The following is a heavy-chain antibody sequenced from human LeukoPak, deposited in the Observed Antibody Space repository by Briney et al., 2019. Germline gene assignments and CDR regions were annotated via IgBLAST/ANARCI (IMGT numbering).Heavy chain of an antibody. Sequence: GGSLRLSCAASGFTFSSYSMNWVRQAPGKGLEWVSSISSSSSYIYYADSVKGRFTISRDNAKNSLYLQMNSLRAEDTAVYYCARPLYASYYHGMDVWGQGTTVTVSS. J-gene: IGHJ6*02. V-gene: IGHV3-21*01. D-gene: IGHD2-2*02. CDR2: ISSSSSYI. CDR1: GFTFSSYS. CDR3: ARPLYASYYHGMDV.